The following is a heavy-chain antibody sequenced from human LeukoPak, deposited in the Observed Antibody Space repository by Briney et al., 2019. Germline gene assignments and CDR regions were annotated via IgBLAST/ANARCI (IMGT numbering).Heavy chain of an antibody. V-gene: IGHV3-23*01. D-gene: IGHD6-13*01. CDR1: GFTFSSYA. J-gene: IGHJ4*02. CDR2: ISGSGGST. CDR3: AKDTGYSSSWPFDY. Sequence: TGGSLRLSCAASGFTFSSYAMSWVRQAPGKGLEWVSAISGSGGSTYYADSVKGRFTIPRDNSKNTLYLQMNSLRAEDTAVYYCAKDTGYSSSWPFDYWGQGTLVTVSS.